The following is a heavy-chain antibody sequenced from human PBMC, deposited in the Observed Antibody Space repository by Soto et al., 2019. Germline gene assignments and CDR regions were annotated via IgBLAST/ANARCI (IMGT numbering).Heavy chain of an antibody. CDR2: IDYSGST. V-gene: IGHV4-59*01. CDR3: ARDRPNDYGVSWFDP. CDR1: GGSISSYY. J-gene: IGHJ5*02. D-gene: IGHD4-17*01. Sequence: SETLSLTCTVSGGSISSYYWSWIRQPPGKGLEWIGYIDYSGSTNYNPSLKSRVTISIDTSKNQFSLKLSSVTAADTAVYYCARDRPNDYGVSWFDPWGQGTLVTVSS.